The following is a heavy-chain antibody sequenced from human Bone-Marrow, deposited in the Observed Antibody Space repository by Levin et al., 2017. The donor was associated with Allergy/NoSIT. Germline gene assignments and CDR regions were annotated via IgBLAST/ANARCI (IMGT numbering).Heavy chain of an antibody. D-gene: IGHD2-21*02. J-gene: IGHJ2*01. CDR2: IYPGDSDP. Sequence: GGSLRLSCKGSGSTFGSYWVGWVRQMPGKGLEWMGIIYPGDSDPRYSPSFQGQVIISADKSTTTAYLQWSTLKASDTGIYYCPRLSYCSGDCYHFWYFDLWGRGTLVTGSS. V-gene: IGHV5-51*01. CDR1: GSTFGSYW. CDR3: PRLSYCSGDCYHFWYFDL.